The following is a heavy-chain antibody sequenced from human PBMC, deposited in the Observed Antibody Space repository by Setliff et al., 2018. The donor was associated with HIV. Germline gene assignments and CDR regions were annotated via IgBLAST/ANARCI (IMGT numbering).Heavy chain of an antibody. D-gene: IGHD3-22*01. CDR1: GYTFTSYA. Sequence: ASVKVSCKASGYTFTSYAMHWVRQAPGQGLEWMGGIIPIFGTANYAQKFQGRVTITADGSTSTAYMELSSLRSEDTAVYYCARGGVYYYDSSGWSMDYWGQGTLVTVSS. V-gene: IGHV1-69*13. CDR2: IIPIFGTA. CDR3: ARGGVYYYDSSGWSMDY. J-gene: IGHJ4*02.